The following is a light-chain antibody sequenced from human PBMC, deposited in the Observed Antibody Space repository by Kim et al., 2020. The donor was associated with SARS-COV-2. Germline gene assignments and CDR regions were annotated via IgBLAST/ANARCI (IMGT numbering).Light chain of an antibody. CDR1: QSVGSN. J-gene: IGKJ1*01. V-gene: IGKV3-15*01. Sequence: VSPGERATPSCSASQSVGSNLAWYQQKPGQARRLLIYAASTRATGIPARFSGSGSGTEFTLTISSLQSEDFAVYYCQQYNNWPPTFGQGTKVDIK. CDR3: QQYNNWPPT. CDR2: AAS.